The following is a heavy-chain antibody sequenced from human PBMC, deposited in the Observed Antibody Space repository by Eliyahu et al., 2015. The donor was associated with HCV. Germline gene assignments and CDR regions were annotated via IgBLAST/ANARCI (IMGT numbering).Heavy chain of an antibody. Sequence: EVQLVESGGDLVQPGYSLRLSCAASGFTFSNCVMNWVRQAPGKGLEWLANIDQDGSEKSYADSVRGRFTISRDNAKNSLYLQMNSLRADDTAVYYCRFWSDSNLRDFWGPGTLVTVSS. CDR1: GFTFSNCV. V-gene: IGHV3-7*03. CDR2: IDQDGSEK. CDR3: RFWSDSNLRDF. J-gene: IGHJ4*02. D-gene: IGHD3-3*01.